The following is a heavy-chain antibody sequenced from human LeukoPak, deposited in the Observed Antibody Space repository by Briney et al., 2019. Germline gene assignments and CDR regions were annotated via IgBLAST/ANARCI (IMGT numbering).Heavy chain of an antibody. J-gene: IGHJ5*02. V-gene: IGHV3-53*01. CDR1: GFTVSSNY. CDR3: ARDSPNVLLWFGDPAGFDP. Sequence: GGSLRLSCAASGFTVSSNYMSWVRQAPGKGLEWVSVIYSGGSTYYADSVKGRFTISRDNSKNTLYLQMNSLRAEDTAVYYCARDSPNVLLWFGDPAGFDPWGQGTLVTVSS. CDR2: IYSGGST. D-gene: IGHD3-10*01.